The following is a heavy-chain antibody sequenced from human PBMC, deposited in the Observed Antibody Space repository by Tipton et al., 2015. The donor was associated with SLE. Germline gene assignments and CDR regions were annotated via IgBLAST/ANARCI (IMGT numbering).Heavy chain of an antibody. V-gene: IGHV4-30-2*01. D-gene: IGHD4-17*01. Sequence: LRLSCTVSGVPISSGAYPWSWIRQPPGKGLEWIGYIYQSGSTYYNPSLESRVTISVDKSKNQFSLKMTSVTAADTAVYYCAATVTIIFDYWGQGNLVTVSS. CDR1: GVPISSGAYP. CDR2: IYQSGST. CDR3: AATVTIIFDY. J-gene: IGHJ4*02.